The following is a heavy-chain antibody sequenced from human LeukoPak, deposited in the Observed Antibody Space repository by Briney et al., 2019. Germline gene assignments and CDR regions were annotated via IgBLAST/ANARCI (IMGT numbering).Heavy chain of an antibody. CDR2: ISYDGSNK. CDR3: ARARWLVLYVLDY. V-gene: IGHV3-30*04. D-gene: IGHD6-19*01. J-gene: IGHJ4*02. Sequence: GGSLRLSCAASGFTFSSYAMHWVRQAPGKGLEWVAVISYDGSNKYYADSVKGRFTISRDNSKNTLYLQMNSLRAEDTAVYYCARARWLVLYVLDYWGQGTLVTVSS. CDR1: GFTFSSYA.